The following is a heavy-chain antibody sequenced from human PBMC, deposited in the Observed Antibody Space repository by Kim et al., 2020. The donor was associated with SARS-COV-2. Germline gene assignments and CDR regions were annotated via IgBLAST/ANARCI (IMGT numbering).Heavy chain of an antibody. J-gene: IGHJ3*02. CDR1: GFTFSSYS. V-gene: IGHV3-21*01. CDR2: ISSSSSYI. CDR3: ARDLGAAGMLDAFDI. D-gene: IGHD6-13*01. Sequence: GGSLRLSCAASGFTFSSYSMNWVRQAPGKGLEWVSSISSSSSYIYYADSVKGRFTISRDNAKNSLYLQMNSLRAEDTAVYYCARDLGAAGMLDAFDIWGQGTMVPVSS.